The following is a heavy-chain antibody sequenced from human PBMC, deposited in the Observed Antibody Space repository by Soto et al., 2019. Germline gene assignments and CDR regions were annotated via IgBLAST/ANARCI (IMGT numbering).Heavy chain of an antibody. D-gene: IGHD3-22*01. CDR3: ASGRYYYDSSGYDFDY. CDR2: IYPGDSDT. J-gene: IGHJ4*02. V-gene: IGHV5-51*01. CDR1: GYSFTSYW. Sequence: PGESLKISCQGSGYSFTSYWIGWVRQMPGKGLEWMGIIYPGDSDTRYSPSFQGQVTISADKSVSTAYLQWSSLKASDTAMYYCASGRYYYDSSGYDFDYWGQGTLVTVSS.